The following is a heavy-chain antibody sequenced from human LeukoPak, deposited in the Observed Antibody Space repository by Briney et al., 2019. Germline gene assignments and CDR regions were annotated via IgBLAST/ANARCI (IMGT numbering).Heavy chain of an antibody. D-gene: IGHD4-23*01. V-gene: IGHV4-59*01. J-gene: IGHJ5*01. CDR2: IYYSGTT. CDR1: GGSIRNFY. Sequence: SETLSLICTVSGGSIRNFYWSWIRQPPGKGLEWIGYIYYSGTTKYNPSLKSRVTISVDTSKNQFSLNLNSVTAADTAAYYCARNHGGWFDSWGQGTLVTVSS. CDR3: ARNHGGWFDS.